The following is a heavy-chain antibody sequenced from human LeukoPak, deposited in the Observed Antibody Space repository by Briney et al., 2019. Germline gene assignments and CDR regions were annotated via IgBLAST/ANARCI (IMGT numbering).Heavy chain of an antibody. D-gene: IGHD2-2*01. Sequence: GGSLRLSCAASGNYWMHWVRQAPGKGLVWVSHINSDGSWTSYAGSVKGRFTISKDNAKNTVYLQMNNLRAEDTAVHYCVSFYETYWGRGTLVTVSS. J-gene: IGHJ4*02. V-gene: IGHV3-74*01. CDR2: INSDGSWT. CDR3: VSFYETY. CDR1: GNYW.